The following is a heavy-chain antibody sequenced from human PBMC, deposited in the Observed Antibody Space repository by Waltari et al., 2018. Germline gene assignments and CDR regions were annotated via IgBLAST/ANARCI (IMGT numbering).Heavy chain of an antibody. D-gene: IGHD3-16*01. CDR1: GGSISTYY. Sequence: QVQLQESGPGLVKPSETLSLTCTVSGGSISTYYWRWMRQPAGKGLEWIGRISGRGSTNDNPSLKSRVTMSVDTSKNQFSLKLNSVTAADTAVYYCARDGLGSRPFDYWGQGTLVTVSS. CDR2: ISGRGST. CDR3: ARDGLGSRPFDY. V-gene: IGHV4-4*07. J-gene: IGHJ4*02.